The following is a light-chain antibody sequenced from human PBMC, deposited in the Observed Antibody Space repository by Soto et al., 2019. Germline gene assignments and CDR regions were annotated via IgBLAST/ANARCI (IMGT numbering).Light chain of an antibody. V-gene: IGLV2-11*01. CDR1: SSDVGGYKY. J-gene: IGLJ1*01. Sequence: QSALTQPRSVSGSPGQSVTISCTGTSSDVGGYKYVSWYQQHPGKAPKLMIFDVTKRPSRVPDRFSGSKSGNTASLTISGLQGEDEADYYCCSYAGSYTFVFGTGTKLTVL. CDR3: CSYAGSYTFV. CDR2: DVT.